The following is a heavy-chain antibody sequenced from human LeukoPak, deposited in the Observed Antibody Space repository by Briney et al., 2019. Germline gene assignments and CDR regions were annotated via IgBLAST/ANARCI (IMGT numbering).Heavy chain of an antibody. CDR1: GFTFSSYT. J-gene: IGHJ4*02. D-gene: IGHD3-22*01. Sequence: PGGSLRLSCAASGFTFSSYTMNWVRQAPGKGLEWVSSISTSSSYIYYADSVKDRFTISRDNAKNSLYLQMNSLRAEDTAVYYCARGDLYYYDSSGGDYWGQGTLVTVSS. V-gene: IGHV3-21*01. CDR2: ISTSSSYI. CDR3: ARGDLYYYDSSGGDY.